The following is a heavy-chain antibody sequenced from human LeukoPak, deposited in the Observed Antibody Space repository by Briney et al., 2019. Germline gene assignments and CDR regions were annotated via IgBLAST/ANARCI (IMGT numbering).Heavy chain of an antibody. V-gene: IGHV3-74*01. J-gene: IGHJ4*02. CDR1: EFTFGDYW. Sequence: PGGSPRLSCAASEFTFGDYWMHWVRQVPGKGLVWVSHINTDGSSPTYGDSAKGRFTVSRDNAKNTLFLQMNRLRVEDTAVYYCARGTAATAGIDYWGQGTLVTVSS. D-gene: IGHD6-13*01. CDR2: INTDGSSP. CDR3: ARGTAATAGIDY.